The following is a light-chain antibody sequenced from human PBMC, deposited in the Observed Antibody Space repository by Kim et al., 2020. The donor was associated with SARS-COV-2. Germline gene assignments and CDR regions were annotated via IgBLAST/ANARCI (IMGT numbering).Light chain of an antibody. Sequence: ASGGDRVTITCQASHDISTYLNWYQQKPGKAPKLLIYDASNLETVVPSRFSGSGSGRHFSLTISSLQPEDIATYFCQQYDTVPFTFGPGTTVEIK. CDR1: HDISTY. J-gene: IGKJ3*01. CDR3: QQYDTVPFT. V-gene: IGKV1-33*01. CDR2: DAS.